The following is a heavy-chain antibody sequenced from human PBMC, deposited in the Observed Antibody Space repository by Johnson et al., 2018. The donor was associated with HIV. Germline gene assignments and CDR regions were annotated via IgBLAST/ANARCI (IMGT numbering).Heavy chain of an antibody. CDR2: INWNGGST. CDR1: GFTFDDYA. V-gene: IGHV3-20*04. Sequence: EVQLVESGGGVVRPGESLRLSCAASGFTFDDYAMSWVRQAPGKVLEWVSDINWNGGSTGYADSVNGRFSISRDNAKNSLFLQMNNLRAEDTALYYCARAEYGYSSSWYGTLDIWGRGTMVTVSS. CDR3: ARAEYGYSSSWYGTLDI. J-gene: IGHJ3*02. D-gene: IGHD6-13*01.